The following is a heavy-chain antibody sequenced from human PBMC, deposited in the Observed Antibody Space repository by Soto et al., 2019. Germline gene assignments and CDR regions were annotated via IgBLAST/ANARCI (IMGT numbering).Heavy chain of an antibody. Sequence: GGSLRLSCAASGFTFSSYWMSWVRQAPGKGLEWVANIKQDGSEKYYVDSVKGRFTISRDNAKNSLYLQMNSLRAEDTAVYYCARDDITTVRGVISTYYYYGLDVWGQGTTVTVSS. CDR1: GFTFSSYW. CDR2: IKQDGSEK. V-gene: IGHV3-7*01. CDR3: ARDDITTVRGVISTYYYYGLDV. J-gene: IGHJ6*02. D-gene: IGHD3-10*01.